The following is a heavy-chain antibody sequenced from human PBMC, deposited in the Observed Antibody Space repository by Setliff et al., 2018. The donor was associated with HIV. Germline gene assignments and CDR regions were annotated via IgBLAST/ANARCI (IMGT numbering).Heavy chain of an antibody. D-gene: IGHD3-10*01. CDR3: ATDRTQTGISLVRGRLTDPARYPLDY. J-gene: IGHJ4*02. CDR2: INPNSGGT. Sequence: ASVKVSCKASGYRFNTYGISWVRQAPGQGLEWMGWINPNSGGTNYAQKFQGRVTMTRDTSISTAYMELSGLRFDDSAVYFCATDRTQTGISLVRGRLTDPARYPLDYWGQGTLVTV. V-gene: IGHV1-2*02. CDR1: GYRFNTYG.